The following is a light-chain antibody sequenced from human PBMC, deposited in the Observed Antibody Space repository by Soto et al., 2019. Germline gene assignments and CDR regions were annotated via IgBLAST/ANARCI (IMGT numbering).Light chain of an antibody. CDR1: QSVSSSY. V-gene: IGKV3-20*01. CDR3: QHYAHNSPIT. J-gene: IGKJ5*01. CDR2: GAS. Sequence: EIVLTQSPCTLSLSPGERATLSCRASQSVSSSYLAWYQQKPGQAPRLLIYGASSRATGIPDRFSGSGSGTDFTLTISRLEPEDFALYYCQHYAHNSPITFGQGTRLEIK.